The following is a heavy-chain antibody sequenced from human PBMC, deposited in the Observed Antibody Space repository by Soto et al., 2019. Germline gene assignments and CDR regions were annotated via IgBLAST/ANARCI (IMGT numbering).Heavy chain of an antibody. Sequence: VQLVESGGGVVQPGGSLRLSCAVSQVIFSGYGMHWVRQAPGKGLEWVADIRFDGSNKNYADSVKGRFTISRDNSKNXLYLQMNSLRAEDTAMYYCARDGVGSTSFFGYLDYWGQGSLVTVSS. CDR2: IRFDGSNK. CDR1: QVIFSGYG. J-gene: IGHJ4*02. CDR3: ARDGVGSTSFFGYLDY. V-gene: IGHV3-33*01. D-gene: IGHD3-3*01.